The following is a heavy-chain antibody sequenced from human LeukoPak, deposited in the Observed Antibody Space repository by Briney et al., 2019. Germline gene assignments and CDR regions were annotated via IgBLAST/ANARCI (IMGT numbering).Heavy chain of an antibody. CDR1: GYTFTGYY. Sequence: ASVKVSCKASGYTFTGYYMHWVRQAPGQGLEWMGWINPNSGGTHYAQKFQGRVTMTRDTSISTAYMELSRLRSDDTAVYYCARSTPVEMATIKGVLFDYWGQGTLVTVSS. J-gene: IGHJ4*02. CDR2: INPNSGGT. CDR3: ARSTPVEMATIKGVLFDY. D-gene: IGHD5-24*01. V-gene: IGHV1-2*02.